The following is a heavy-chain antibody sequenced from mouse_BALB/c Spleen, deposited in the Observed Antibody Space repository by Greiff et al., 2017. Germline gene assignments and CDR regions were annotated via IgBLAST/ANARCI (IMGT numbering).Heavy chain of an antibody. CDR1: GFTFSDYY. CDR2: ISDGGSYT. J-gene: IGHJ3*01. Sequence: EVKLMESGGGLVKPGGSLKLSCAASGFTFSDYYMYWVRQTPEKRLEWVATISDGGSYTYYPDSVKGRFTISRDNAKNNLYLQMSSLKSEDTAMYYCASSPMITEFAYWGQGTLVTVSA. D-gene: IGHD2-4*01. V-gene: IGHV5-4*02. CDR3: ASSPMITEFAY.